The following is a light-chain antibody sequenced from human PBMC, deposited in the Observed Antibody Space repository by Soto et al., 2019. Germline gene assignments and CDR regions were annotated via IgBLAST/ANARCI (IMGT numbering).Light chain of an antibody. CDR1: EDISHY. J-gene: IGKJ2*01. CDR3: QQYGNLPLT. Sequence: DLHMTQSPSSLSASVGDRVTITCQASEDISHYLNWYQQKPGKAPKLLIYDASNLETGVPPRFSGSGSGTNFTFAISSLQPEDFASYYCQQYGNLPLTFGQGTMVEIK. CDR2: DAS. V-gene: IGKV1-33*01.